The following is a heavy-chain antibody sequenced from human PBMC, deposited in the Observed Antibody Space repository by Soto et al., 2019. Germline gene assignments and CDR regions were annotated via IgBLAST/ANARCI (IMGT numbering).Heavy chain of an antibody. V-gene: IGHV1-69*01. D-gene: IGHD2-15*01. CDR3: ARGGIVAVPAALSSYDDYTNYRFDS. Sequence: QVQLAQSGAEVRKPGSSVKVSCRASGGSFSDFAFSWVRQAPGQGLEWMGGIIPMFAATKYAQRFQDRVTITADAPTKTVYLAVSSLTSVVSAVYYCARGGIVAVPAALSSYDDYTNYRFDSWGQGTLVSVSS. CDR1: GGSFSDFA. CDR2: IIPMFAAT. J-gene: IGHJ4*02.